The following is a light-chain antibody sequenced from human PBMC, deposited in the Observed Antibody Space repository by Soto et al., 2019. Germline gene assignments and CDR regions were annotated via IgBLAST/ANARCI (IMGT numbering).Light chain of an antibody. Sequence: QSVLTQPPSVSGTPGQRVTISCSGSNSNIGSNNVNWYQQLPGTAPKLLICVNDQRHSGVPDRFSGSKSGNSASLTISGLQSEDEAEYYCAAWDDSPNVFYVFGTGTKVTVL. CDR2: VND. V-gene: IGLV1-44*01. CDR3: AAWDDSPNVFYV. CDR1: NSNIGSNN. J-gene: IGLJ1*01.